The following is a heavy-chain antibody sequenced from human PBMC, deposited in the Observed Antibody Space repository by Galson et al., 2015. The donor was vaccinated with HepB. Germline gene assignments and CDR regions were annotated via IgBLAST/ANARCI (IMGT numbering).Heavy chain of an antibody. Sequence: SVKVSCKASRYIFNVFYIHWVRQAPGQGLEWMGRINPNSGGTNYAQKFQGRVTLTRDTFINTAYMELNRLTSDDTAVYYCARIDSVTVTGTLPVDFWGQGTLITVSS. CDR1: RYIFNVFY. D-gene: IGHD1-1*01. CDR3: ARIDSVTVTGTLPVDF. CDR2: INPNSGGT. V-gene: IGHV1-2*06. J-gene: IGHJ4*02.